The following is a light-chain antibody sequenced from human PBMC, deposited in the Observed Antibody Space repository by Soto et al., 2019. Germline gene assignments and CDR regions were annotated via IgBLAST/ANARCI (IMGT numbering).Light chain of an antibody. CDR2: DVS. CDR1: QTVERW. Sequence: DIQMTQSPSTLSASVGDRVIITCRASQTVERWMAWYQQKPGKAPKLLISDVSTLERGVPSRFSGSGSATEFTLTISGLQPDDFATYYCQQYKDYVDTFGQGTNVESK. J-gene: IGKJ2*01. V-gene: IGKV1-5*01. CDR3: QQYKDYVDT.